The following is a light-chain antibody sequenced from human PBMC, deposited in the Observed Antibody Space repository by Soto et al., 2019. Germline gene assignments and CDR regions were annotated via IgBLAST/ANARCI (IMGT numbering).Light chain of an antibody. Sequence: DMVMTQSPATLSVSPGERATLSCRASQSVSSSLAWYQQKPGRSPRLLIYGESTRAIGIPARFSGSGSGTEFTLTISSLQSEDFAVYYCLQYNNWWTFGQGTKVDIK. CDR2: GES. CDR1: QSVSSS. CDR3: LQYNNWWT. V-gene: IGKV3-15*01. J-gene: IGKJ1*01.